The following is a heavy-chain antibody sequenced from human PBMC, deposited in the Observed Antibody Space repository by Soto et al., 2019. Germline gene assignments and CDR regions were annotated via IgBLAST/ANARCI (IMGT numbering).Heavy chain of an antibody. D-gene: IGHD5-12*01. Sequence: GGSLRLSCAASGFTFSSYSMNWVRQAPGKGLECVSSISSSSSYIYYADSVKGRFTISRDNAKNPLYLQMNSLRAEDTAVYYCARDFRGYDVYYYYGMDVWGQGTTVTVSS. CDR1: GFTFSSYS. CDR2: ISSSSSYI. J-gene: IGHJ6*02. CDR3: ARDFRGYDVYYYYGMDV. V-gene: IGHV3-21*01.